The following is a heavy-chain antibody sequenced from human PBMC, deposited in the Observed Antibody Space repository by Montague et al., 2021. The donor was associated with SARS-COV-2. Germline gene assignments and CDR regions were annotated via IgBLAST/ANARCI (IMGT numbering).Heavy chain of an antibody. CDR2: ISTSAYTT. D-gene: IGHD2-2*01. J-gene: IGHJ6*02. CDR3: ARMYCSSTRCSPRYYGLDV. CDR1: GFTFSNYD. V-gene: IGHV3-48*03. Sequence: SLRLSCAASGFTFSNYDMNWVRQAPGKGPEWISYISTSAYTTSYAGSVKGRFTISRDNGKNSLYLQMNSLRAEDTAVYYCARMYCSSTRCSPRYYGLDVWGQGTTVTVSS.